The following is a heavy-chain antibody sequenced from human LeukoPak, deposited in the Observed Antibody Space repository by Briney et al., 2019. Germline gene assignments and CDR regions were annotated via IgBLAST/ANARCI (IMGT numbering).Heavy chain of an antibody. CDR3: ATRPAENYYGSGSPNWFDP. CDR1: GFTFSDYY. J-gene: IGHJ5*02. CDR2: ISSSGSTI. V-gene: IGHV3-11*01. D-gene: IGHD3-10*01. Sequence: GGSLLLSCAASGFTFSDYYMSWIRQAPGKGLEGVSYISSSGSTIYYADSVKGRFTISRDNAKNSLYLQMNSLRAEDTAVYYCATRPAENYYGSGSPNWFDPWGQGTLVTVSS.